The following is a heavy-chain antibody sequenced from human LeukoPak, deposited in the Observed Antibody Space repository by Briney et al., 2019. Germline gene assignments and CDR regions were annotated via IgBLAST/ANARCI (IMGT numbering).Heavy chain of an antibody. Sequence: SETLSLTCTVSGGSISSYYWSWIRQPPGKGLEWIGYIYYSGSTNYNPSLKSRVTISVDTSKNQFSLKLSSVTAADTAVYYCARHWAHSGGGTYYFDYWGQGTLVTVSS. D-gene: IGHD2-15*01. CDR3: ARHWAHSGGGTYYFDY. V-gene: IGHV4-59*01. J-gene: IGHJ4*02. CDR1: GGSISSYY. CDR2: IYYSGST.